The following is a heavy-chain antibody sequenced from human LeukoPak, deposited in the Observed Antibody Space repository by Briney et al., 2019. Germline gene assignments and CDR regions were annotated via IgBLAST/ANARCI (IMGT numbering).Heavy chain of an antibody. CDR2: IGTAGDT. CDR1: GFTLSDYE. Sequence: GGSRRLSCAASGFTLSDYEMHWVRQATGKGLEWVSAIGTAGDTYYTGSVKGRFTISRENAKNSLYLQMNSLRAGDTAVYYCARVAKERVGGVYYFDYWGQGTLVTVSS. J-gene: IGHJ4*02. CDR3: ARVAKERVGGVYYFDY. D-gene: IGHD1-1*01. V-gene: IGHV3-13*01.